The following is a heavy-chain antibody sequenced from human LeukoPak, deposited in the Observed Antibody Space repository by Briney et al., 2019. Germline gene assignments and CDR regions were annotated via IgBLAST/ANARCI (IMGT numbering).Heavy chain of an antibody. D-gene: IGHD6-19*01. CDR1: GFTFSSYW. Sequence: GGSLRLSCAASGFTFSSYWMHWVRQAPGKGLVWVSRINSDGSSTSYADSVKGRFTISRDNAKNTLYLQMNSLRAEDTAVYYCARWGALAGTFDYWGQGTLVTVSS. V-gene: IGHV3-74*01. CDR3: ARWGALAGTFDY. J-gene: IGHJ4*02. CDR2: INSDGSST.